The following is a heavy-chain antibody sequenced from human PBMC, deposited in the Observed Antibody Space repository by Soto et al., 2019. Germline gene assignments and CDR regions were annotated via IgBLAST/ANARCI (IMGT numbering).Heavy chain of an antibody. Sequence: GGSLRVSCAASGFTFSNYAMYWVRQTPGKGLEWVSAITASGGSTYYADSVKGRFTISRDNSKNTMSLQMNSLRAEDRALYYCAKGSSRYYDSFDYWGQGTLVTVSS. J-gene: IGHJ4*02. V-gene: IGHV3-23*01. D-gene: IGHD3-22*01. CDR2: ITASGGST. CDR1: GFTFSNYA. CDR3: AKGSSRYYDSFDY.